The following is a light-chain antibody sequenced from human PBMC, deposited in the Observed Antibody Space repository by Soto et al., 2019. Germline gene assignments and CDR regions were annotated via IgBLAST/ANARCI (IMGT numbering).Light chain of an antibody. CDR3: QQSYSTPRT. CDR1: QNINIY. CDR2: AAS. J-gene: IGKJ2*01. Sequence: IQMTQSPSYMYASAGDRVTITSLASQNINIYLNWYQQKPGKAPQVPIYAASSLQSGVPSRFTGSGSGTDFTLTISSLQSEDFGTYYCQQSYSTPRTFGHGTKVDIK. V-gene: IGKV1-39*01.